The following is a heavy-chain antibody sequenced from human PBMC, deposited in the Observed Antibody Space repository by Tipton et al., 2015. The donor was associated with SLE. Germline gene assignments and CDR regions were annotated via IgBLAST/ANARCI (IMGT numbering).Heavy chain of an antibody. CDR2: MAHSGST. D-gene: IGHD1-14*01. CDR3: ATTMTTTASYGAFDM. J-gene: IGHJ3*02. CDR1: AGSITSNSYY. Sequence: TLSLTCTVSAGSITSNSYYWAWIRQPPGKGLAWIGSMAHSGSTHYNPSLKSRVTISVDSSKNHFSLRVTSVTAADTSVYYCATTMTTTASYGAFDMWGQGTRVSVSS. V-gene: IGHV4-39*07.